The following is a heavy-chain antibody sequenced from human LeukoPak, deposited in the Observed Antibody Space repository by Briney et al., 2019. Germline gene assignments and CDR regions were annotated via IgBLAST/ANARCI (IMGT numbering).Heavy chain of an antibody. Sequence: GGSLRLSCAASGFTFSNYAMSWVRQAPGEGLEWVSAIGGSDGSTYHADSVKGRFTISRDNSKTTLYLQMNSLRAEDTAVYYCARDNGGNADAFDIWGQGTMVTVSS. D-gene: IGHD4-23*01. CDR1: GFTFSNYA. CDR2: IGGSDGST. J-gene: IGHJ3*02. V-gene: IGHV3-23*01. CDR3: ARDNGGNADAFDI.